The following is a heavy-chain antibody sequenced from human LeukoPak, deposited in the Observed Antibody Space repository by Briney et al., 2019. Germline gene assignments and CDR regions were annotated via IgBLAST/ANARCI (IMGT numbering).Heavy chain of an antibody. D-gene: IGHD2-2*01. J-gene: IGHJ3*02. CDR2: FDPEDGET. CDR1: GYTLTELS. CDR3: ASSCSSTSCPANDAFDI. Sequence: GASVKVSCKVSGYTLTELSMHWVRQAPGKGLEWMGGFDPEDGETIYAQKFQGRVTMTEDTSTDTAYMELSSLRSEDTAVYYCASSCSSTSCPANDAFDIWGQGTMVTVSS. V-gene: IGHV1-24*01.